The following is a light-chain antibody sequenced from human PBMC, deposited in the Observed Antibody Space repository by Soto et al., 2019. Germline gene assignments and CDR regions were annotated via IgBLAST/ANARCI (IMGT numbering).Light chain of an antibody. Sequence: EIVLTQSPGTLSLSPGERATLSCRAIQSVTSNYFAWYQQKPGQAPRLLIYGVSSRATGILDRFSGSGSGTDFTLTISRLEPEDFAVYYCLQYGDSPRTFGQGTKVDIK. CDR3: LQYGDSPRT. V-gene: IGKV3-20*01. CDR1: QSVTSNY. CDR2: GVS. J-gene: IGKJ1*01.